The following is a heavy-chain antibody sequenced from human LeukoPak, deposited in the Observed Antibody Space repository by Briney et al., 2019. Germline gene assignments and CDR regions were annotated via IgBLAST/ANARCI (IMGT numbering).Heavy chain of an antibody. CDR3: AKDHAYDSSGYYFNWFDP. J-gene: IGHJ5*02. CDR2: ISGSGGST. D-gene: IGHD3-22*01. V-gene: IGHV3-23*01. CDR1: GFTFSNYA. Sequence: TGGSLRLSCAASGFTFSNYAMSWVRQAPGKGLEWVSAISGSGGSTYYADSVKGRFTISRDNSKNTLYLQMNSLRAEDTAVYYCAKDHAYDSSGYYFNWFDPWGQGTLVTVSS.